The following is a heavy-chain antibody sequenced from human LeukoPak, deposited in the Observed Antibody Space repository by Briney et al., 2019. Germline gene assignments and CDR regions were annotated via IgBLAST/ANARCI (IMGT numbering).Heavy chain of an antibody. Sequence: SETLSLTCTVSGGSISSHYWSWIRQPPGKGLEWIGYTYYSGSTNYNPSLKSRVTISVDTSKNQFSLKLSSVTAADTAVYYCARGSIVGATGGWFDPWGQGTLVTVSS. J-gene: IGHJ5*02. D-gene: IGHD1-26*01. CDR3: ARGSIVGATGGWFDP. CDR2: TYYSGST. V-gene: IGHV4-59*11. CDR1: GGSISSHY.